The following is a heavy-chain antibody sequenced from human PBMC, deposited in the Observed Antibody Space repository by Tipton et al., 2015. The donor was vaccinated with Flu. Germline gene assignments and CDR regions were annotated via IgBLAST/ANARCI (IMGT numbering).Heavy chain of an antibody. D-gene: IGHD2-8*01. CDR2: INYNGDT. J-gene: IGHJ5*02. CDR3: ARGLGMIYRNCFDP. CDR1: RGSIGDFF. V-gene: IGHV4-59*01. Sequence: LRLSCTVSRGSIGDFFWSWIRQTPEKGLEWIGFINYNGDTSYNPSLKGRVTISVDTSENQLSLKLNSVTTADTAVYLCARGLGMIYRNCFDPWGQGILVTVSS.